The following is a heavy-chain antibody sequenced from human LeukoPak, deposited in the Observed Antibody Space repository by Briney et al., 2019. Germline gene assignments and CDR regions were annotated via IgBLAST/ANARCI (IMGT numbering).Heavy chain of an antibody. CDR2: ISAYDGNT. CDR1: GYTFTSYG. CDR3: ARDRIVGATDDAFDI. D-gene: IGHD1-26*01. V-gene: IGHV1-18*01. Sequence: ASVKVSCKASGYTFTSYGISWMRQAPGQGLEWMGWISAYDGNTNYAPKLQGRFTMTTDTSTSTDDMELRSLRSDDTAVYYCARDRIVGATDDAFDIWGQGKMVSVSS. J-gene: IGHJ3*02.